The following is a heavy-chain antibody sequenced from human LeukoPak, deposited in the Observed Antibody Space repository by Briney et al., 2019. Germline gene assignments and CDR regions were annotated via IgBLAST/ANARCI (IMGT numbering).Heavy chain of an antibody. CDR1: GFTFSSYA. CDR3: AKPTPVLSAAMAGPEY. D-gene: IGHD2-2*01. CDR2: ISGSGGST. V-gene: IGHV3-23*01. J-gene: IGHJ4*02. Sequence: PGGSLRLSCAASGFTFSSYAMSWVRQAPGKGLEWVSAISGSGGSTYYADSVKGRFSISRDNSKNTLYLQMNSLRAEDTAVYYCAKPTPVLSAAMAGPEYWGQGTLVTVSS.